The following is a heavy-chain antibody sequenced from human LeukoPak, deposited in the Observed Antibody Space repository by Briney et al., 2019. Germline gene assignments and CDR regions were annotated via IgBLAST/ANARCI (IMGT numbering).Heavy chain of an antibody. J-gene: IGHJ3*02. D-gene: IGHD3-22*01. CDR3: ARDRGSYYCDSSGYAFDI. CDR2: IYTSGST. Sequence: PSETLSLTCTVSGGSISSYYWSWIRQPAGKGLEWIGRIYTSGSTNYNPSLKSRVTMSVDTSKNQFSLKLSSVTAADTAVYYCARDRGSYYCDSSGYAFDIWGQGTMVTVSS. CDR1: GGSISSYY. V-gene: IGHV4-4*07.